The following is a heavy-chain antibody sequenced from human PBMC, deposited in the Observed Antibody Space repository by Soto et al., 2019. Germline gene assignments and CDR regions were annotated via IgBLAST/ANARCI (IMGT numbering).Heavy chain of an antibody. J-gene: IGHJ6*03. D-gene: IGHD2-2*01. Sequence: QITLKESGPTLVKPTQTLTLTCTFSGFSLSTSGVGVGWIRQPPGKALEWLALIYWDDDKRYSPSLKSRLTITEDISKNQVVLTMTNMDLVDTATYYCAHILRTSWYYYSYYMDVWGKGTTVTVSS. CDR3: AHILRTSWYYYSYYMDV. CDR1: GFSLSTSGVG. CDR2: IYWDDDK. V-gene: IGHV2-5*02.